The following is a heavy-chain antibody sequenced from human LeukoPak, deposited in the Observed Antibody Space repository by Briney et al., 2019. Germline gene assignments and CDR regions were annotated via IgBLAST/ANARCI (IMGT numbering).Heavy chain of an antibody. Sequence: SETLSLTCTVSGGSISSSSYYWGWIRQPPGKGLEWIGSIYYSGSTYYNPSLKSRVTISVDTSKNQFSLKLSSVTAADTAVYYCARRGSSGWYLGYWGQGTLVTVSS. V-gene: IGHV4-39*07. CDR2: IYYSGST. CDR3: ARRGSSGWYLGY. CDR1: GGSISSSSYY. J-gene: IGHJ4*02. D-gene: IGHD6-19*01.